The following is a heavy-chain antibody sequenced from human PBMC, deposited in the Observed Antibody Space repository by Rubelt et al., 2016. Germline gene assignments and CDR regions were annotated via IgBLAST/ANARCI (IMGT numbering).Heavy chain of an antibody. V-gene: IGHV4-61*03. D-gene: IGHD3-22*01. J-gene: IGHJ6*02. CDR2: IYSTGST. CDR3: ARDRAIYDSSGYHYYYYGMDV. Sequence: SWIRQPPGKGLEWIGYIYSTGSTYYNPSLKSRVTISVDTSKNHFTLNLSSVTAADTAVYYCARDRAIYDSSGYHYYYYGMDVWGQGTTVTVSS.